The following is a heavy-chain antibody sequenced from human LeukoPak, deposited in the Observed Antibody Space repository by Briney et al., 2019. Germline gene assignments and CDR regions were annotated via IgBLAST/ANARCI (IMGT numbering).Heavy chain of an antibody. Sequence: GGSLILSCAASGFTFSSHWMHWVRQAPGKGLVWVSRINSDGSSTTYADSVKGRFTISRDNAKNTLYLQMSSLRAEDTAVYYCAIGAWGSHDCWGQGRLVTVSS. CDR2: INSDGSST. V-gene: IGHV3-74*01. J-gene: IGHJ4*02. CDR1: GFTFSSHW. CDR3: AIGAWGSHDC. D-gene: IGHD7-27*01.